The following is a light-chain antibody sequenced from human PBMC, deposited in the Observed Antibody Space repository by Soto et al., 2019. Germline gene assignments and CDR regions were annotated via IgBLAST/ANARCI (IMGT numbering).Light chain of an antibody. CDR3: MQALQPPLT. CDR1: PSLLHTVGHNH. Sequence: DIVMTQSPFSLAVTPGEPDSISCRSSPSLLHTVGHNHLNWLPPKPGQSRQLLLYLGSYRASGDPDRFSGSGSGTDFTLTISRVEAEDVAVYYCMQALQPPLTFGEGTRVEVK. V-gene: IGKV2-28*01. J-gene: IGKJ4*01. CDR2: LGS.